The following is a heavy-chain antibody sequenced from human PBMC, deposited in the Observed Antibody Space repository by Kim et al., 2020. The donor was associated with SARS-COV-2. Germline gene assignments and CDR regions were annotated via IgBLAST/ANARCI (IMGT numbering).Heavy chain of an antibody. D-gene: IGHD3-10*01. CDR2: IKQDGSEK. V-gene: IGHV3-7*03. CDR1: GFTFSSYW. J-gene: IGHJ5*02. Sequence: GGSLRLSCAASGFTFSSYWMSWVRQAPGKGLEWVANIKQDGSEKYYVDSVKGRFTISRDNAKNSLYLQMYSLRAEDTAVYYCARAPRYYYGSGRRHNWFDPWGQGTLVTVS. CDR3: ARAPRYYYGSGRRHNWFDP.